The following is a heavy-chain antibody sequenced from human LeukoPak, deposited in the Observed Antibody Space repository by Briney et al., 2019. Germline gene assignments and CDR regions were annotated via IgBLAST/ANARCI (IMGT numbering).Heavy chain of an antibody. V-gene: IGHV4-34*01. CDR1: GGSFSGYY. CDR2: INHSGST. J-gene: IGHJ5*02. D-gene: IGHD3-22*01. CDR3: ARHSTPARYYYDSSGYYRTNWFDP. Sequence: PSETLSLTCAVYGGSFSGYYWSWIRQPPGKGLEWIGEINHSGSTNYSPSLKSRVTISVDTSKNQFSLKLSSVTAADTAVYYCARHSTPARYYYDSSGYYRTNWFDPWGQGTLVTVSS.